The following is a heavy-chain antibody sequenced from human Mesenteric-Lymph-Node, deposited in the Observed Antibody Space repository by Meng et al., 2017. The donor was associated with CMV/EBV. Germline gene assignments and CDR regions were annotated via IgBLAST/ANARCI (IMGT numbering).Heavy chain of an antibody. CDR2: INPQSGDT. V-gene: IGHV1-2*02. CDR3: ARGGDTGASDY. J-gene: IGHJ4*02. Sequence: ASVKVSCKASGYTFTGYFMHWVRLAPGQGLEWMGWINPQSGDTNYAQKFQGRVTLTRDTSISTAYMELSRLRSDDTAVYYCARGGDTGASDYWGQGSQVTVSS. CDR1: GYTFTGYF. D-gene: IGHD7-27*01.